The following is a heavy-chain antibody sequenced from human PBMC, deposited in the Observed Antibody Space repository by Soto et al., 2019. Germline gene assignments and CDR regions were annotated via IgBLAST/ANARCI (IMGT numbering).Heavy chain of an antibody. J-gene: IGHJ4*02. CDR3: ARVPNKWLRFGGGTYYFDY. CDR1: GFTFSSYS. CDR2: ISSSSSTI. Sequence: GGSLRLSCAASGFTFSSYSMNWVRQAPGKGLEWVSYISSSSSTIYYADSVKGRFTISRDNAKNSLYLQMNSLRDEDTAVYYCARVPNKWLRFGGGTYYFDYWGQGTLVTVSS. V-gene: IGHV3-48*02. D-gene: IGHD5-12*01.